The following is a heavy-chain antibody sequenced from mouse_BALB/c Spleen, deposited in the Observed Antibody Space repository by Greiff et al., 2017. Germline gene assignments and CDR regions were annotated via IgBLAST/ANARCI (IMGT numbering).Heavy chain of an antibody. V-gene: IGHV1S29*02. J-gene: IGHJ4*01. CDR1: GYTFTDYN. Sequence: EVQRVESGPELVKPGASVKISCKASGYTFTDYNMHWVKQSHGKSLEWIGYIYPYNGGTGYNQKFKSKATLTVDNSSSTAYMELRSLTSEDSAVYYCARWDGYDYAMDYWGQGTSVTVSS. D-gene: IGHD2-2*01. CDR2: IYPYNGGT. CDR3: ARWDGYDYAMDY.